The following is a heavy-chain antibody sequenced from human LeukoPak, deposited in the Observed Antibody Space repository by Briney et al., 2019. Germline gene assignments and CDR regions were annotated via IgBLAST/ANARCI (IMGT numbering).Heavy chain of an antibody. V-gene: IGHV1-8*01. D-gene: IGHD1-14*01. CDR2: MNPNNSDI. CDR3: VRVPPGTTIYAY. Sequence: ASVKVSFKASGYTFTSYHINWVRQATGQGLEWGGWMNPNNSDIGYAQKFQGRVTMTRNTSIGTAYMELSSLRSEDTAIYYCVRVPPGTTIYAYWGQGTLVTVSS. CDR1: GYTFTSYH. J-gene: IGHJ4*02.